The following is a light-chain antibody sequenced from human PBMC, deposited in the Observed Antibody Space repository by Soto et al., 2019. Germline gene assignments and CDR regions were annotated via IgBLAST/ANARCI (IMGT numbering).Light chain of an antibody. CDR1: GNDVGAYNY. V-gene: IGLV2-11*01. CDR3: CSYAGGYTYL. Sequence: QSALTQPRSVSGSPGQSVTISCTGTGNDVGAYNYVSWYQQHPGRPPKLMIYAVARWPSGVPDRFSGSKSGNTASLTISGLQAEDDADYFCCSYAGGYTYLFGTGTKVTVL. J-gene: IGLJ1*01. CDR2: AVA.